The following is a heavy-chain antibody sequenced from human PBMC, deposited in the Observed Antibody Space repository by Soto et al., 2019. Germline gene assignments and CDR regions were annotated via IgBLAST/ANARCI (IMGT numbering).Heavy chain of an antibody. D-gene: IGHD2-21*01. CDR3: ARGNVVAIDY. V-gene: IGHV4-30-2*01. Sequence: TLSLTCAVSGVSIISGGYSWSWIRQPPGKGLEWIGYIYHSGSTYYNPSLKSRVTISVDRSKNQFSLKLSSVTAADTAVYYCARGNVVAIDYWGQGTLVTVSS. CDR2: IYHSGST. J-gene: IGHJ4*02. CDR1: GVSIISGGYS.